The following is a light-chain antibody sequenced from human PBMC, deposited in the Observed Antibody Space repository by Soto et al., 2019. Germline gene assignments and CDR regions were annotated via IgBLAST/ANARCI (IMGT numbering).Light chain of an antibody. CDR2: GAS. J-gene: IGKJ4*01. CDR3: QQLDSYPPT. Sequence: IRMTQSPSSLSASVGDRVTITCRASQGISTYLAWYQQKPGKAPKLLIYGASTLQSGVPSRFSGSGSGTDFTLTISSLQPEDFATYYCQQLDSYPPTFGGGTKVDIK. CDR1: QGISTY. V-gene: IGKV1-9*01.